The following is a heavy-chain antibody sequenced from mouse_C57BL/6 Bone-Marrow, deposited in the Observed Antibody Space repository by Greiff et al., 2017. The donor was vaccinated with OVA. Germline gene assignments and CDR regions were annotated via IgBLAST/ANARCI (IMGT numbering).Heavy chain of an antibody. CDR2: INPNYGTT. CDR1: GYSFTDYN. CDR3: AGERLVRYRYAMDY. Sequence: VQLQQSGPELVKPGASVKISCKASGYSFTDYNMNWVKQRNGKSLEWIGVINPNYGTTSYNQKFKGTATLTVDQSSSTAYMRLNILTAEYFAVNYCAGERLVRYRYAMDYWGQGTSVTVSS. V-gene: IGHV1-39*01. D-gene: IGHD1-1*01. J-gene: IGHJ4*01.